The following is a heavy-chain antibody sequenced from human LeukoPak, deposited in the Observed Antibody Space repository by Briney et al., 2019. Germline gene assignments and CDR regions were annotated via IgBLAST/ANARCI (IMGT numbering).Heavy chain of an antibody. D-gene: IGHD3-10*01. CDR2: IKQDGSEK. V-gene: IGHV3-7*01. Sequence: GGSLRLSCAASGFTFSSYWMSWVRQAPVKGLEWVANIKQDGSEKYYVDSVKGRFTVSRDNAKNSLYLQMNSLRGEDTAVYYCARDSTTMVPHYWGQGTLVTVSS. CDR3: ARDSTTMVPHY. J-gene: IGHJ4*02. CDR1: GFTFSSYW.